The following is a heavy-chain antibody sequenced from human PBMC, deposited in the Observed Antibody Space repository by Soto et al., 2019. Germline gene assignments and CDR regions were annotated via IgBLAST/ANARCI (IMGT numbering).Heavy chain of an antibody. CDR2: ITGSGREG. Sequence: PGGSQRLSCVASGFSFSTFAMSWVRQAPGKGLEWVSRITGSGREGYYADSVRGRFTISRDNSRNTLLLQMNSLRDDDTAVYFCAKDLSESDDLGDDWAPFDYWGRGTQVTVSS. J-gene: IGHJ4*02. V-gene: IGHV3-23*01. CDR3: AKDLSESDDLGDDWAPFDY. CDR1: GFSFSTFA. D-gene: IGHD4-17*01.